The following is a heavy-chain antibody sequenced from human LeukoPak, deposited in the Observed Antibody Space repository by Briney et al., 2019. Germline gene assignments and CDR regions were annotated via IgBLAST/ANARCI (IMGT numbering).Heavy chain of an antibody. CDR3: ARRVIESAVISERNWFDP. J-gene: IGHJ5*02. D-gene: IGHD3-3*02. Sequence: SETLSLTCTVPGDSISSYFWSWIRQPPGKGLEWIGSIHYTGRTNYSPSLKSRVTISVDTTTNQFSLKLSSVTAADTAVYYCARRVIESAVISERNWFDPWGQGTLVTVSS. CDR1: GDSISSYF. CDR2: IHYTGRT. V-gene: IGHV4-59*08.